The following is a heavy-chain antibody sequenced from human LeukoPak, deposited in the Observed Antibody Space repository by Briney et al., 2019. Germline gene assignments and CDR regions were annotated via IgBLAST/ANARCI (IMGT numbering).Heavy chain of an antibody. CDR2: IYSSGSA. CDR1: GGSISSGNYY. Sequence: SQTLSLTCTVSGGSISSGNYYWSWIRQPAGKGLEWIGRIYSSGSARYTPSLKSRVTISVDTSKNQLSLNLRSVTASDTAVYYCAREGGSGGHYYYYMDVWGTGTTVTVSS. D-gene: IGHD3-10*01. J-gene: IGHJ6*03. V-gene: IGHV4-61*02. CDR3: AREGGSGGHYYYYMDV.